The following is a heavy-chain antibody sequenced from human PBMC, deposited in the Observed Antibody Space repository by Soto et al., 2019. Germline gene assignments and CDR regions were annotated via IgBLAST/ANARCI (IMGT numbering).Heavy chain of an antibody. CDR2: INPSGGGT. CDR1: GYTFTSYY. CDR3: ARGGWEPK. V-gene: IGHV1-46*01. Sequence: APGKVFCKASGYTFTSYYMHWVRQAPGQGLEWMGIINPSGGGTTYAQKFQGRVTMTRDTSTSTVYMELSSLRSEDTAVYYCARGGWEPKWGQGTLVTVSS. D-gene: IGHD1-26*01. J-gene: IGHJ4*02.